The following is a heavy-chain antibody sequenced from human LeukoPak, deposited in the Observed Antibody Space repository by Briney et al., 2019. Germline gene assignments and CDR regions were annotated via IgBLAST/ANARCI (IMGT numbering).Heavy chain of an antibody. CDR1: GFDFEDYA. D-gene: IGHD3-3*01. CDR3: VKDVLPVSRSGFDY. CDR2: INWNSGGI. Sequence: PGGSLRLSCAASGFDFEDYAMHWVRQAPGKGLEWVSTINWNSGGIGYADSVKGRFTISRDNAKNSLYLHLNSLRPEDTALYYCVKDVLPVSRSGFDYWGQGTLVTASS. J-gene: IGHJ4*02. V-gene: IGHV3-9*01.